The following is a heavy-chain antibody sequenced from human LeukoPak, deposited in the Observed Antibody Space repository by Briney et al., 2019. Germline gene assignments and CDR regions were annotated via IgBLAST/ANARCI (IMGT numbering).Heavy chain of an antibody. J-gene: IGHJ6*03. V-gene: IGHV1-46*01. CDR2: INPSGGST. CDR1: GYTFTSYY. Sequence: ASVKVSCKASGYTFTSYYMHWVRQAPGQGLEWMGIINPSGGSTSYAQKFQGRVTMTRDMSTSTVYMELSSLRSEDTAAYYCATSARGIVVVPAAIPYYYYYMDVWGKGTTVTVSS. D-gene: IGHD2-2*01. CDR3: ATSARGIVVVPAAIPYYYYYMDV.